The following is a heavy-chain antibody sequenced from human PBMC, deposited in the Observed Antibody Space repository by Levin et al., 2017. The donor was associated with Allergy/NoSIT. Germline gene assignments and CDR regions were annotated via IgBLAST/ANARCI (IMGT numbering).Heavy chain of an antibody. CDR2: ISFDGSNK. Sequence: PGGSLRLSCAASGFTFSSYGMHWVRQAPGKGLEWVAVISFDGSNKYYADSVKGRFTISRDNSKNTLYLQVNSLRADDTAVYYCAKDQGGHFGEVGPSGYWGQGTLVTVSS. CDR1: GFTFSSYG. CDR3: AKDQGGHFGEVGPSGY. D-gene: IGHD3-3*01. V-gene: IGHV3-30*18. J-gene: IGHJ4*02.